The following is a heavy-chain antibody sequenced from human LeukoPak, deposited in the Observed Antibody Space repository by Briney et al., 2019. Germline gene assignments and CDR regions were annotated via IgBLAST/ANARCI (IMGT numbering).Heavy chain of an antibody. CDR2: ISGSSGST. CDR1: GFTISNYG. J-gene: IGHJ6*03. V-gene: IGHV3-23*01. Sequence: PGGSLRLSCAASGFTISNYGMSWVRQAPGKGLEWVSAISGSSGSTFYADSVQGRFTISRDNSKNTLYLQMNSLRAEDTAVYYCANTYSSSRAHSYYYYYMDVWGKGTTVTISS. CDR3: ANTYSSSRAHSYYYYYMDV. D-gene: IGHD6-13*01.